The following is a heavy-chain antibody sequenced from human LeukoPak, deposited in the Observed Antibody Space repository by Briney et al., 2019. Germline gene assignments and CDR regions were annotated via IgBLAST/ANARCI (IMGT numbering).Heavy chain of an antibody. D-gene: IGHD3-10*01. V-gene: IGHV3-30-3*01. Sequence: LPGGSLRLSCAASGFTFSSYAMHWVRQAPGKGLEWVAVISYDGSNKYYADSVKGRFTISRDNSKNTLYLQMNSLRAEDTAVYYCARIVGIASRGYFDYWGQGTLVTVSS. CDR1: GFTFSSYA. J-gene: IGHJ4*02. CDR2: ISYDGSNK. CDR3: ARIVGIASRGYFDY.